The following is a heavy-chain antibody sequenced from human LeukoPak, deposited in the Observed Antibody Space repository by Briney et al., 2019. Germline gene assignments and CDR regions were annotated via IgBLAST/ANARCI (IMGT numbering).Heavy chain of an antibody. V-gene: IGHV3-23*01. CDR2: ISGSGGST. CDR1: GFTFSSYA. CDR3: AKTDGDPYSWYFDL. J-gene: IGHJ2*01. D-gene: IGHD2-15*01. Sequence: PGGSLRLSCAASGFTFSSYAMSWVRQAPGKGLEWVSAISGSGGSTYYADSVKGRFTISRDNSKNTLYLQMNSPRAEDTAVYYCAKTDGDPYSWYFDLWGRGTLVTVSS.